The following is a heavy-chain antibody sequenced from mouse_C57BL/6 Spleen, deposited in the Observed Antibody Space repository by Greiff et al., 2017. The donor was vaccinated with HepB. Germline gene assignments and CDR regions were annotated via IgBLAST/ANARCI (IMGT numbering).Heavy chain of an antibody. V-gene: IGHV1-82*01. CDR1: GYAFSSSW. D-gene: IGHD2-2*01. CDR2: IYPGDGDT. J-gene: IGHJ2*01. Sequence: QVQLQQSGPELVKPGASVKISCKASGYAFSSSWMNWVKQRPGKGLEWIGRIYPGDGDTNYNGKFKGKATLTADKSSSTAYMQLSSRTSEDSAVYFCARSGGYEEGLGYWGQGTTLTVSS. CDR3: ARSGGYEEGLGY.